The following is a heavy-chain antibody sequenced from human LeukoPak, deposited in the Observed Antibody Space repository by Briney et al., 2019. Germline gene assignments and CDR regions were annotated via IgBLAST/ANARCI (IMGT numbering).Heavy chain of an antibody. CDR2: ISGSGGST. CDR1: GFTFSSYA. CDR3: AKEVDSSGWFVDY. J-gene: IGHJ4*02. D-gene: IGHD6-19*01. V-gene: IGHV3-23*01. Sequence: GGSLRPSCAASGFTFSSYAMSWVRQAPGKGLEWVSVISGSGGSTYYADSVKGRFTISRDTSKSTLYLQMNSLRAEDTAVYYCAKEVDSSGWFVDYWGRGTLVTVSS.